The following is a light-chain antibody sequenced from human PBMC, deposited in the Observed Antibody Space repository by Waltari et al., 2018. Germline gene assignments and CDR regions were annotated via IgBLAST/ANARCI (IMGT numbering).Light chain of an antibody. CDR2: EGS. Sequence: QSALTQPASVSGFPGQSITISCSGTDSDVGSYSLVSWYQKQPGKAPKLIIYEGSERPSGVSSRFSGAKSGDTASLTISGLQPEDEADYYCCSYAGSNSWVFGGGTKLTVL. J-gene: IGLJ3*02. CDR1: DSDVGSYSL. CDR3: CSYAGSNSWV. V-gene: IGLV2-23*01.